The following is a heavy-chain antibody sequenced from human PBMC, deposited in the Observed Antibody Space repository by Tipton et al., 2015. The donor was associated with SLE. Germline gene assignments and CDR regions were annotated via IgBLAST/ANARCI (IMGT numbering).Heavy chain of an antibody. CDR3: AEDYAFT. Sequence: SLRLSCAASGFTFSSYGMHWVRQAPGKGLEWVAAISYDGSNEFYGDSVKGRFTISRDNSKNTLYLQMNSLRAEDTAVYYCAEDYAFTWGQGTLVTVSS. V-gene: IGHV3-30*18. CDR2: ISYDGSNE. D-gene: IGHD3-3*01. J-gene: IGHJ4*02. CDR1: GFTFSSYG.